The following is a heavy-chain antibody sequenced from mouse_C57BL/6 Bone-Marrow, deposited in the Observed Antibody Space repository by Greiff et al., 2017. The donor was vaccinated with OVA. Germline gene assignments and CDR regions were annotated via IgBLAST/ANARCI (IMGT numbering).Heavy chain of an antibody. D-gene: IGHD1-1*01. J-gene: IGHJ3*01. V-gene: IGHV1-7*01. CDR3: ARSGITTVVAKAY. CDR2: INPSSGYT. Sequence: QVQLQQSGAELAKPGASVKLSCKASGYTFTSYWIHWVKQRPGQGLEWIGYINPSSGYTKYNQKFKDKATLTADKSSSTAYMQLSSLTYEDSAVYYCARSGITTVVAKAYWGQGTLVTVSA. CDR1: GYTFTSYW.